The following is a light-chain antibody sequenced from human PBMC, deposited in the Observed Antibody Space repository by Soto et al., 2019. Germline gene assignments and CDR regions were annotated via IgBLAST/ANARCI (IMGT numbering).Light chain of an antibody. V-gene: IGLV2-14*01. J-gene: IGLJ1*01. CDR1: RSDIGDSNF. Sequence: QSALTQPASVSGSPGQSVTISCTGLRSDIGDSNFISWYQQSPGKAPRLLIYEVNNRPSGVSRRFSGSKAGNTASLTISGLLEDDEADYFCASFRSGTILVFGSGTKVTVL. CDR2: EVN. CDR3: ASFRSGTILV.